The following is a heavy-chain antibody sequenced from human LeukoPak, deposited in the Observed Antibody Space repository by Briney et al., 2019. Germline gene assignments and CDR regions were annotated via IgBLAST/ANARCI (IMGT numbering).Heavy chain of an antibody. Sequence: GGSLRLSCAASGFTFSNYAMSWVRQAPGKGLECVSSISSSSSYIYYADSVKGRFTISRDNAKNSLYLQMNSLRAEDTAVYYCVGGGYSSPSGAFDIWGQGTMVTVSS. CDR1: GFTFSNYA. CDR2: ISSSSSYI. CDR3: VGGGYSSPSGAFDI. D-gene: IGHD6-6*01. J-gene: IGHJ3*02. V-gene: IGHV3-21*01.